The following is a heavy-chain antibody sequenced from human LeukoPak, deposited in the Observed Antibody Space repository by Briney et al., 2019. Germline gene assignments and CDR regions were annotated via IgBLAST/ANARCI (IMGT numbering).Heavy chain of an antibody. CDR3: ARRRGYSYGEDY. CDR2: INVYNGDT. Sequence: ASVKVSCKASGYTFTSYGISWVRQTPGQGLEWMGWINVYNGDTIYAQKLQGRVTMTTDTSTSTAYMELRSLRSDDTAMYYCARRRGYSYGEDYWGQGTLVTVSS. CDR1: GYTFTSYG. V-gene: IGHV1-18*01. D-gene: IGHD5-18*01. J-gene: IGHJ4*02.